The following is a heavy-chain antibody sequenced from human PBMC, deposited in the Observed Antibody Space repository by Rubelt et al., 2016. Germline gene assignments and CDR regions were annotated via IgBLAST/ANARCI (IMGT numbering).Heavy chain of an antibody. D-gene: IGHD3-3*01. Sequence: QVQLVQSGAEVKKPGASVKVSCKASGYTFTSYYMHWVRQAPGQGLAWMGIINPSGGSTSYAQKFKGRVTMTRDTATRTVYMELSSLRSEDTAVYYCARDLITIYYGMDVWGQGTTVTVSS. CDR1: GYTFTSYY. V-gene: IGHV1-46*01. J-gene: IGHJ6*02. CDR2: INPSGGST. CDR3: ARDLITIYYGMDV.